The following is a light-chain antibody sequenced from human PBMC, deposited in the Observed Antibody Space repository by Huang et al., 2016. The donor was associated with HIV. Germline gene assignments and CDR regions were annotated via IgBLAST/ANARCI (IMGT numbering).Light chain of an antibody. V-gene: IGKV3-15*01. Sequence: ETVMTQSPVILSVSPGDSATLSCRASQSVKSNLAWYQQKPGQPPRLLMYAASTRATGVPPRFSGSGSETEFTLTISDLQSEDFALYYCQHYNNCPPRYTFGQGTKLDIK. J-gene: IGKJ2*01. CDR3: QHYNNCPPRYT. CDR1: QSVKSN. CDR2: AAS.